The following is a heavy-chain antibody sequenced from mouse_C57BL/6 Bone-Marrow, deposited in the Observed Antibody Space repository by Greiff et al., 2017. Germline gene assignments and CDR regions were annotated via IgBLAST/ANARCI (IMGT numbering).Heavy chain of an antibody. CDR3: AGVRRWFAY. Sequence: VQRVESGAELAKPGASVKLSCKASGYTFTSYWMHWVKQRPGQGLEWIGYINPSSGYTKYNQKFKDKATLTADKSAITAYMQLSSLTYEDSAVYYCAGVRRWFAYWGQGTLVTVSA. D-gene: IGHD2-14*01. J-gene: IGHJ3*01. CDR2: INPSSGYT. CDR1: GYTFTSYW. V-gene: IGHV1-7*01.